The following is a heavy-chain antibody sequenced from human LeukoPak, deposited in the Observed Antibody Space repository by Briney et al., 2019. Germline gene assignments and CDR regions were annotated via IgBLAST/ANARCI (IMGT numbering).Heavy chain of an antibody. D-gene: IGHD3-10*01. CDR2: SSGSGGGT. CDR1: GFTFSSYG. CDR3: AKAGGYGSGSYLTWFDP. Sequence: GGSLRLSCAASGFTFSSYGMSWVRQAPGKGLEWVSVSSGSGGGTNYADSVKGRFTIYRDNSKNTLYLQMSSLRAEDTAVYYCAKAGGYGSGSYLTWFDPWGQGPLVTVSS. V-gene: IGHV3-23*01. J-gene: IGHJ5*02.